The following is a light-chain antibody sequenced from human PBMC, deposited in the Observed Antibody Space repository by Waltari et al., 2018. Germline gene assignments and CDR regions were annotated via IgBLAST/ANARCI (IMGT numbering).Light chain of an antibody. Sequence: EIVLTQSPATLSLSPGERATLSCRASQSVTTYLDWHQQKPGQAPRVLIYDASTRATGIPGRFSGSGSGTDFTLTNSSLEPEDFAVYYCHQRSSWPWTFGQGTKVEI. V-gene: IGKV3-11*01. CDR2: DAS. CDR3: HQRSSWPWT. CDR1: QSVTTY. J-gene: IGKJ1*01.